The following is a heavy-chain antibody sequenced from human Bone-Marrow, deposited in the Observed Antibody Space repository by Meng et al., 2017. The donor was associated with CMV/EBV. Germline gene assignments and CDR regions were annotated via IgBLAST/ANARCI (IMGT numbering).Heavy chain of an antibody. CDR3: ARGALGYRSGGSFHYGMDV. V-gene: IGHV1-69*10. CDR1: GGTFSSYA. D-gene: IGHD2-15*01. Sequence: SVKVSCKASGGTFSSYAISWVRQAPGQGLEWMGGIIPILGIANYAQKFQGRVTITADKSTSTAYMELSSLRSEDTAVYYCARGALGYRSGGSFHYGMDVWGQGTTVTVSS. CDR2: IIPILGIA. J-gene: IGHJ6*02.